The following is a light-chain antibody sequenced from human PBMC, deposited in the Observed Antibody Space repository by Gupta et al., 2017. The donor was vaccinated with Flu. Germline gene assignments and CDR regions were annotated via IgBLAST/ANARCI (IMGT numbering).Light chain of an antibody. CDR1: KIGLKN. Sequence: YELTQPLSVSVALGQTARITCGGEKIGLKNVHWYQQKPGQAPVLIIYRDVIRPSGIPDRFAGSNSGNTATLTIIRAQAGDEAAYHCQVWDATDHVVFGGGTKVSVL. J-gene: IGLJ2*01. CDR3: QVWDATDHVV. CDR2: RDV. V-gene: IGLV3-9*01.